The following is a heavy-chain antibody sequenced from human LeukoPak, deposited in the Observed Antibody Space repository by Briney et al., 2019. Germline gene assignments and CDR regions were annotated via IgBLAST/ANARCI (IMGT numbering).Heavy chain of an antibody. Sequence: GESLKISCKGSGCSFTSHWIGWVRQMPGKGLEWMGIIYPGDSDTRYSPSFQGQVTISADKSISTAYLQWSSLKASDTAMYYCARRDCSSTSCYSPHAFDIWGQGTMVTVSS. J-gene: IGHJ3*02. CDR1: GCSFTSHW. CDR3: ARRDCSSTSCYSPHAFDI. CDR2: IYPGDSDT. D-gene: IGHD2-2*01. V-gene: IGHV5-51*01.